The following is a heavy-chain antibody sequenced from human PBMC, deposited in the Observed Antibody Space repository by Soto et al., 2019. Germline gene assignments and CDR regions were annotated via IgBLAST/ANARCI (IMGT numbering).Heavy chain of an antibody. CDR1: GGTFSSYA. Sequence: QVQLVQSGAEVKKPGSSVKVSCKASGGTFSSYAISWVRQAPGQGLEWMGGIIPIFGTANYAQKFQGRVTITADASTSTAHMELSSLRSEDTAVYYCARESRYCSGGSCYFLPGIDYWGQGTLVTVSS. V-gene: IGHV1-69*12. CDR2: IIPIFGTA. J-gene: IGHJ4*02. CDR3: ARESRYCSGGSCYFLPGIDY. D-gene: IGHD2-15*01.